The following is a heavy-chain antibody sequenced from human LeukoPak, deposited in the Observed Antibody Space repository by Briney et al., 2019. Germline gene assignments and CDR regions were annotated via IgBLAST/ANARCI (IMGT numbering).Heavy chain of an antibody. Sequence: SVRVSCTASGVSFTFTSHAISWVRQGPGQGLEWRGGLIPIYGSANYAQKFQGRLTITSDESTRTVYMEMSSLRPEDSAVHYCAGFFYDNSGDAFDIWGRGTMVTVSS. V-gene: IGHV1-69*13. CDR3: AGFFYDNSGDAFDI. D-gene: IGHD3-22*01. J-gene: IGHJ3*02. CDR1: GVSFTFTSHA. CDR2: LIPIYGSA.